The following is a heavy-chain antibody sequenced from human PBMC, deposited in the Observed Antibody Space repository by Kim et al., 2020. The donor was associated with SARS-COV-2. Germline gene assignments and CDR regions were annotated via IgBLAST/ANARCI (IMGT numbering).Heavy chain of an antibody. D-gene: IGHD6-19*01. CDR3: AVGSSGWYPSGMDV. V-gene: IGHV3-48*02. Sequence: DSVKGRFHTSRDNDKTSIYLQMNSLRDEDTAVYYCAVGSSGWYPSGMDVWGQGTTVTVSS. J-gene: IGHJ6*02.